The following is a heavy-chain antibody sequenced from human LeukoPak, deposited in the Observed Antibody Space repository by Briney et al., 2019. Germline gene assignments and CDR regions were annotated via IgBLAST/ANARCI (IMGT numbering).Heavy chain of an antibody. CDR1: AYGFTSYG. Sequence: ASVKVSCKASAYGFTSYGISWVRQAPGQGLEWMGWFSAYNGDTNYEQKPQGRVTMNTDTSTSTAYMELRSLRYDDTAVYYCARNTEILTGYYNRYYYYYMDVWGKGTTVTVSS. D-gene: IGHD3-9*01. CDR3: ARNTEILTGYYNRYYYYYMDV. CDR2: FSAYNGDT. J-gene: IGHJ6*03. V-gene: IGHV1-18*01.